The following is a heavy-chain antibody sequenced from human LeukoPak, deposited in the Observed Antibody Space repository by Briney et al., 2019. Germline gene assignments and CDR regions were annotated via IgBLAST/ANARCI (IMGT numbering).Heavy chain of an antibody. Sequence: GGSLRLSCEASEFTFSTYGMAWVRQGPGKGLEFVCFISGSGGHTYYADSVKGRFTISRDSSKNTLYLQMNSLRSEDTAVYYCAKDDSSGYYPDAFDIWGQGTMVTVSS. J-gene: IGHJ3*02. CDR1: EFTFSTYG. CDR2: ISGSGGHT. CDR3: AKDDSSGYYPDAFDI. D-gene: IGHD3-22*01. V-gene: IGHV3-23*01.